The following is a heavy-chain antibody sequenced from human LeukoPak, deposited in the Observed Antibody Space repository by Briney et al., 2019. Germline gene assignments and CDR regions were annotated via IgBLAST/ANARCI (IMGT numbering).Heavy chain of an antibody. CDR2: IYYSGST. Sequence: NSSETLSLTCTVSGGSISSSSYYWGWIRQPPGKGLEWIGSIYYSGSTYYNPSLKSRVTISVDTSKNQFSLRLRSVTAVDTAVYYCARTTGSFYFYYYMDVWGKGTTVTVSS. CDR3: ARTTGSFYFYYYMDV. V-gene: IGHV4-39*07. J-gene: IGHJ6*03. D-gene: IGHD1-26*01. CDR1: GGSISSSSYY.